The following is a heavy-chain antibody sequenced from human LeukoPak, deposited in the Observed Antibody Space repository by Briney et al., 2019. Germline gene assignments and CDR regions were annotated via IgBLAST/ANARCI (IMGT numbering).Heavy chain of an antibody. Sequence: ASVKVSCKASGYTFTGYYMHWVRQAPGQGLEWMGRINPNSGNTGYAQKFQGRVTITRNTSISTAYMELSSLRSEDTAVYYCARGSTSDFWSGYQYYYYYMDVWGKGTTVTVSS. D-gene: IGHD3-3*01. CDR2: INPNSGNT. V-gene: IGHV1-8*03. J-gene: IGHJ6*03. CDR3: ARGSTSDFWSGYQYYYYYMDV. CDR1: GYTFTGYY.